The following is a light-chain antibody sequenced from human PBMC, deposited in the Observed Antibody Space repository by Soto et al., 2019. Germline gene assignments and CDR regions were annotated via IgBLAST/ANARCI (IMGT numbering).Light chain of an antibody. CDR1: QSVSSN. CDR2: AAS. Sequence: DIVLTQSPATMSVSPGERTTLSCRASQSVSSNLAWYQQKPRQAPRLLIYAASTRATGLPARFSGSGSGTEFTLTISSLQSEDFAVYYCQQYNNWPTWTVGQGTKVDIK. V-gene: IGKV3-15*01. J-gene: IGKJ1*01. CDR3: QQYNNWPTWT.